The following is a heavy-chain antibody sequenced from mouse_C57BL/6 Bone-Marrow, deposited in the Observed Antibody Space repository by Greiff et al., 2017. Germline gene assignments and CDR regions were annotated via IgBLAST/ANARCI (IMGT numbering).Heavy chain of an antibody. D-gene: IGHD2-4*01. Sequence: EVQLQQSGPELVEPGASVKISCKASGYTFTDYYMNWVKQSHGKSLEWIGDINPNNGGTSYNQKFKGKATLTVDKSSSTAYMELRSLTSEDSAVYYCARSLYYDYDEGFAYWGQGTLVTVSA. V-gene: IGHV1-26*01. CDR1: GYTFTDYY. CDR3: ARSLYYDYDEGFAY. CDR2: INPNNGGT. J-gene: IGHJ3*01.